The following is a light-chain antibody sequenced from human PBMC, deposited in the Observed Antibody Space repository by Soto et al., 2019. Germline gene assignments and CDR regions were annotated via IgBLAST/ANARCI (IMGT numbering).Light chain of an antibody. J-gene: IGLJ2*01. CDR2: YNS. Sequence: SYELTKPPSVSVAPGETARITCGGNNIGSKSVHWYQHKPGQAPVLVIYYNSDRPSGIPERFSGSNSGNTATLTISRVEAGDEADYYCQMCDSSSYVVFGGGTKLTVL. CDR3: QMCDSSSYVV. V-gene: IGLV3-21*04. CDR1: NIGSKS.